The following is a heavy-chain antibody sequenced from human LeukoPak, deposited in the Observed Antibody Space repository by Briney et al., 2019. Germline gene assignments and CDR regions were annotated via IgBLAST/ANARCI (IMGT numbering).Heavy chain of an antibody. CDR3: ARDPQSTVTTSFDY. Sequence: PGGSLRLSCAASGFTFSSYGMHWVRQAPGKGLEWVANIKQDGSEKYYVDSVKGRFTISRDNAKNSLYLQMNSLRAEDTAVYYCARDPQSTVTTSFDYWGQGTLVTVS. CDR1: GFTFSSYG. J-gene: IGHJ4*02. CDR2: IKQDGSEK. D-gene: IGHD4-17*01. V-gene: IGHV3-7*01.